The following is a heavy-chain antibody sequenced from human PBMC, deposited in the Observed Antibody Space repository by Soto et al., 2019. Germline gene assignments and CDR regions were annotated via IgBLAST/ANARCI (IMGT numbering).Heavy chain of an antibody. CDR1: GYTFTSYA. CDR3: ARCIYYYDSSGQIDY. V-gene: IGHV1-3*01. CDR2: INAGNGNT. J-gene: IGHJ4*02. D-gene: IGHD3-22*01. Sequence: AAVKVSCKASGYTFTSYAMHWVRQAPGQRLEWMGWINAGNGNTKYSQKFQGRVTITRDTSASTAYMELSSLRSEDTAVYYCARCIYYYDSSGQIDYWGQGTLVTVSS.